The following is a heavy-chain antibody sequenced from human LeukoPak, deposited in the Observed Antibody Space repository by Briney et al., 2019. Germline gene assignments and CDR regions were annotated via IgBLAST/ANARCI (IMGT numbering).Heavy chain of an antibody. CDR3: AKGGVWFGNSNP. Sequence: GGSLRLSCAASGFTFSSYGMSWVRQAPGKGLEWVSGIRAGGDNTYYADSVKGRFTISRDNSKNTLYLQMNSLRAEDTAVYYCAKGGVWFGNSNPWGQGTLVTVSS. V-gene: IGHV3-23*01. D-gene: IGHD3-10*01. CDR2: IRAGGDNT. J-gene: IGHJ5*02. CDR1: GFTFSSYG.